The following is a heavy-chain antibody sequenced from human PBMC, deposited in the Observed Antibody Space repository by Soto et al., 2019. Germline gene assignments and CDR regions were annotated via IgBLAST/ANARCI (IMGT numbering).Heavy chain of an antibody. J-gene: IGHJ5*02. CDR1: GCSISSYY. Sequence: SETLSLTCPFSGCSISSYYWSWIRQPPGKGLEWIGYIYYSGSTNYNPSLKSRVTISVDTSKNQFSLKLSSVTAADTAVYYCARTSDIVVVPTSWFDPWGQGNPGHRLL. V-gene: IGHV4-59*01. CDR3: ARTSDIVVVPTSWFDP. CDR2: IYYSGST. D-gene: IGHD2-2*01.